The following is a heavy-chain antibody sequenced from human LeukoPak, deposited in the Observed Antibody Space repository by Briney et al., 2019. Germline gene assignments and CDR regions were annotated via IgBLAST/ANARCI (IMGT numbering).Heavy chain of an antibody. CDR3: ASEPGIAVAGHGDY. V-gene: IGHV1-18*01. CDR2: ISAYNGNT. J-gene: IGHJ4*02. CDR1: GYTFTSYG. D-gene: IGHD6-19*01. Sequence: GASVKVSCKASGYTFTSYGISWVRQAPGQGLDWMGWISAYNGNTNYAQKLQGRVTMTTDTSTSTAYMELRSLRSDDTDVYYCASEPGIAVAGHGDYWGQGTLVTVSS.